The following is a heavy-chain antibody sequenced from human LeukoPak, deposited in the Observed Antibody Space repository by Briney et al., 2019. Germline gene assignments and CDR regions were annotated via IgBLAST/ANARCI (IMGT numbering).Heavy chain of an antibody. J-gene: IGHJ6*03. CDR3: ARLIRYYYYYMDV. V-gene: IGHV4-34*01. Sequence: KPSETLSLTCAVYGGSFSGYYWNWIRQPPGKGLEWIGEINHSGSTNYNPSLKSRVTISVDTSKNQFSLKLSSVTAADTAVYYCARLIRYYYYYMDVWGKGTTVTISS. CDR1: GGSFSGYY. D-gene: IGHD2-21*01. CDR2: INHSGST.